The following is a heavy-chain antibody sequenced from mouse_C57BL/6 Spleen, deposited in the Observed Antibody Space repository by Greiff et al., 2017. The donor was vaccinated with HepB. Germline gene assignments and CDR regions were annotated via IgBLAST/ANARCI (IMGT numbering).Heavy chain of an antibody. V-gene: IGHV5-17*01. D-gene: IGHD2-1*01. Sequence: DVQLVESGGGLVKPGGSLKLSCAASGFTFSDYGMHWVRQAPEKGLEWVAYISSGSSTIYYADTVKGRFTISRDNAKNTLFLQMTSLRSEDTAMYYCARPGIYYGNHYFDYWGQGTTLTVSS. CDR3: ARPGIYYGNHYFDY. J-gene: IGHJ2*01. CDR1: GFTFSDYG. CDR2: ISSGSSTI.